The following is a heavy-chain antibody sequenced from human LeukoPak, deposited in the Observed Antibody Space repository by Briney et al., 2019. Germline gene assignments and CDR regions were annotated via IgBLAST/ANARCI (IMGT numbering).Heavy chain of an antibody. J-gene: IGHJ4*02. D-gene: IGHD6-13*01. CDR2: INPNSGGT. CDR1: GYTFTSYG. V-gene: IGHV1-2*02. CDR3: ARVSSSWYNLDY. Sequence: GASVKVSCKASGYTFTSYGISWVRQAPGQGLEWMGWINPNSGGTNYAQKFQGRVTMTRDTSISTAYMELSRLRSDDTAVYYCARVSSSWYNLDYWGQGTLVTVSS.